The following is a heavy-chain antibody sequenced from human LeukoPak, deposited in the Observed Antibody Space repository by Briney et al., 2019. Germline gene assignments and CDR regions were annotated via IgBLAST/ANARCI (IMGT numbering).Heavy chain of an antibody. CDR3: ARQKGYCSGGSCYDRFDP. J-gene: IGHJ5*02. V-gene: IGHV4-39*01. Sequence: SETLSLTCTVSGGSISSSSYYWGWIRQPPGKGLEWIGSIYYSGSTYYNPSLKSRVTISVDTSKNQFSLKLSSVTAADTAVYYCARQKGYCSGGSCYDRFDPWGQGTLVTVSS. CDR1: GGSISSSSYY. D-gene: IGHD2-15*01. CDR2: IYYSGST.